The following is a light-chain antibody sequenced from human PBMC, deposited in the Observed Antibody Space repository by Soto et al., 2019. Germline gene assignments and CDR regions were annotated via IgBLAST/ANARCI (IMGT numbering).Light chain of an antibody. CDR2: GAS. J-gene: IGKJ1*01. CDR3: QQRSNWPWT. CDR1: QSVSNNY. V-gene: IGKV3D-20*02. Sequence: EIVLTQSPGTLSRSPGERATRCCRASQSVSNNYLAWYQQKPGQSPRLLIYGASNRATGIPDRFSGSGSGTDFTLTISRLEPEDFAVYYCQQRSNWPWTFGQGTKVDIK.